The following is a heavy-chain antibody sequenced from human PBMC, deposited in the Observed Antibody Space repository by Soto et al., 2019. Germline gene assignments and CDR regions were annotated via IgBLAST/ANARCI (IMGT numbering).Heavy chain of an antibody. CDR1: GDSVSSNSAA. CDR2: TYYSSKWYN. V-gene: IGHV6-1*01. D-gene: IGHD1-26*01. CDR3: ARMVGATADY. J-gene: IGHJ4*02. Sequence: SETLSLTCAISGDSVSSNSAAWNWIRQSPSRGLEWLGRTYYSSKWYNDYAISVKSRITVNPDTSRNQFSLQPNSVTPEDTAVYYCARMVGATADYWGQGTLVTVSS.